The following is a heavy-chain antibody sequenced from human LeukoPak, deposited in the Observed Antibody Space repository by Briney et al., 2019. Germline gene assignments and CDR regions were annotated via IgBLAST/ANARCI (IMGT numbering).Heavy chain of an antibody. Sequence: PSQTLSLTCTDSGGSISSGDYYWSWIRQPPGQGLEWIGYIYYRGSTYYNPSLKSRVIISVDTSKNQFSLKLSSMTAADTAVYYCARERTYYFDYWGQGTQVTVSS. CDR1: GGSISSGDYY. V-gene: IGHV4-30-4*01. J-gene: IGHJ4*02. CDR2: IYYRGST. CDR3: ARERTYYFDY.